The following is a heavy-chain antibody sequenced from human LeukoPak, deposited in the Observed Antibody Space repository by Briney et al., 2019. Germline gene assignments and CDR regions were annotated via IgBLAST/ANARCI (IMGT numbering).Heavy chain of an antibody. J-gene: IGHJ4*02. Sequence: PGGSLRLSCAASGFTFSSYAMHWVSQAPGKGLEWVAVISYDGSNKYYADSVKGRFTISRDNSKNTLYLQMNSLRAEDTAVYYCARGRRDGYNWGQGTLVTVSS. CDR1: GFTFSSYA. D-gene: IGHD5-24*01. CDR3: ARGRRDGYN. CDR2: ISYDGSNK. V-gene: IGHV3-30-3*01.